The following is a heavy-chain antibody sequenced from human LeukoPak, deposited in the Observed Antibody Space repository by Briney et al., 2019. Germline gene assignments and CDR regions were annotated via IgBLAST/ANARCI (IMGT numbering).Heavy chain of an antibody. J-gene: IGHJ4*02. D-gene: IGHD3-10*01. CDR2: IDPSDSYT. V-gene: IGHV5-10-1*01. Sequence: GESLNISFQGSGYRFTSYWISWVRQLPGKGLEWMGRIDPSDSYTNYSPSFQGHVTISADKSISTAYLQWSSLKASDTAMYYCSYSGSYYDLYYFDYWGQGTLVTVSS. CDR1: GYRFTSYW. CDR3: SYSGSYYDLYYFDY.